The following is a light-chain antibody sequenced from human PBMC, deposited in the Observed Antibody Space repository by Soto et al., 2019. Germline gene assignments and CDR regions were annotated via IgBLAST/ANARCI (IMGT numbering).Light chain of an antibody. V-gene: IGLV1-40*01. CDR3: QSYDNSLSHVV. Sequence: QSVLTQPPSVSGAPGQRVTIPCTGSSSNIGSFYDVHWYQQLPGTVPKLLIYGDNNRPPGVPDRFAGSKSGTSASLAITGLQAEDEADYYCQSYDNSLSHVVFGGGIKLTVL. CDR1: SSNIGSFYD. J-gene: IGLJ2*01. CDR2: GDN.